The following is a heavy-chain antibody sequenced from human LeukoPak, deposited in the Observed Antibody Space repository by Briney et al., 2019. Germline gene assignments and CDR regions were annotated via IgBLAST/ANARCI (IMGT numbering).Heavy chain of an antibody. CDR2: ISYDGSNK. CDR1: GFTFSSYG. CDR3: ARHHYYFDH. J-gene: IGHJ4*02. V-gene: IGHV3-30*03. Sequence: GGSLRLSCAASGFTFSSYGMHWVRQAPGKGLEWVAVISYDGSNKYYADSVKGRFTISRDNSKNTLDLQMNSLRAEDTAVYYCARHHYYFDHWGQGTLVTVSS.